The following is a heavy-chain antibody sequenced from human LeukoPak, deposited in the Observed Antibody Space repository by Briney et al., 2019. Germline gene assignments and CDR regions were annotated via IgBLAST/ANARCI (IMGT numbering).Heavy chain of an antibody. CDR3: AREDILTGFFDY. D-gene: IGHD3-9*01. CDR2: ISAYNGNT. CDR1: GYTFTSYG. V-gene: IGHV1-18*01. J-gene: IGHJ4*02. Sequence: AASVKVSCKASGYTFTSYGISWVRQAPGQGLEWMGWISAYNGNTNYAQKLQGRVIMTTDTSTSTAYMELRSLRSDDTAVYYCAREDILTGFFDYWGQGTLVTVSS.